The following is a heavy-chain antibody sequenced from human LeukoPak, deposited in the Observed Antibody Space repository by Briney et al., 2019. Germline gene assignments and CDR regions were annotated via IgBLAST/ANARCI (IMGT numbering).Heavy chain of an antibody. Sequence: PSETLSLTCTVSGGSISSGDYYWSRIRQPPGKGLEWIGYIYYSGSTYYNPSLKSRVTISVDTSKNQFSLKLSSVTAADTAVYYCARAVYGSGSYYYGMDVWGQGTTVTVSS. V-gene: IGHV4-30-4*02. CDR1: GGSISSGDYY. CDR3: ARAVYGSGSYYYGMDV. CDR2: IYYSGST. D-gene: IGHD3-10*01. J-gene: IGHJ6*02.